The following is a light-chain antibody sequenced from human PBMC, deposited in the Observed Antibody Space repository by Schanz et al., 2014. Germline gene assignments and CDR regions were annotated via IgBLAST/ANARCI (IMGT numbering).Light chain of an antibody. CDR2: DVS. J-gene: IGLJ1*01. CDR3: SSYAGSNNFCV. Sequence: QSALTQPASVSGSPGQSITISCTGTSSDVGAYNFVSWYQQHPGKAPKLMIYDVSKRPSGVPDRFSGSKSGNTASLTVSGLQAEDEADYYCSSYAGSNNFCVFGTGTKLTVL. V-gene: IGLV2-8*01. CDR1: SSDVGAYNF.